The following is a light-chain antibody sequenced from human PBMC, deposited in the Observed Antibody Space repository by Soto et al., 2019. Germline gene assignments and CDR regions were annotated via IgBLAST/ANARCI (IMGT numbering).Light chain of an antibody. Sequence: IQLTQSPSSLSASVGDRVTITCRASQGISSYLAWYQQKPGKAPKLLIYAASTLQSGVPSRFSGSGSGTDFTLTIDSLQPEDFATYYCQHLNSYPITLGQGTRLEIK. CDR3: QHLNSYPIT. V-gene: IGKV1-9*01. J-gene: IGKJ5*01. CDR1: QGISSY. CDR2: AAS.